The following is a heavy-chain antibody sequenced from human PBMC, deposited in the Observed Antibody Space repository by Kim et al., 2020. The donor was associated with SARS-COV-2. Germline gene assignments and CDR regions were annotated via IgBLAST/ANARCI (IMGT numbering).Heavy chain of an antibody. CDR2: INHSGST. J-gene: IGHJ4*02. CDR3: ARGRDSSGWAPVFDY. CDR1: GGSFSGYY. Sequence: TLSLTCAVYGGSFSGYYWSWIRQPPGKGLEWIGEINHSGSTNYNPSLKSRVTISVDTSKNQFSLKLSSVTAADTAVYYCARGRDSSGWAPVFDYWGQGTLVTVSS. D-gene: IGHD6-19*01. V-gene: IGHV4-34*01.